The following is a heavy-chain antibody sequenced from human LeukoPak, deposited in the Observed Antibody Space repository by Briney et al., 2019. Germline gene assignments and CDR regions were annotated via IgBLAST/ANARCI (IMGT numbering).Heavy chain of an antibody. J-gene: IGHJ4*02. CDR2: ISSNGANS. V-gene: IGHV3-23*01. CDR1: GFSFNYAA. Sequence: PGRSLRLSCAASGFSFNYAAMTWIRQAPAKGLEWVSLISSNGANSYYADSVKGRFTISRDNSKNTLYLHMDSLRAEDTAIYYCAKDIQGSYWGQGTLVTVSS. CDR3: AKDIQGSY. D-gene: IGHD2-21*01.